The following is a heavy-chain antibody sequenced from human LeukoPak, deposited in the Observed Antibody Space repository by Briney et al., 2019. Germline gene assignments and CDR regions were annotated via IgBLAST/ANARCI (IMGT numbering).Heavy chain of an antibody. CDR1: GGSISSSSYY. CDR2: IYYSGST. D-gene: IGHD5/OR15-5a*01. V-gene: IGHV4-39*01. Sequence: PSETLSLTCTVSGGSISSSSYYWGWTRQPPGKGLEWIGSIYYSGSTYYNPSLKSRVTISVDTSKNQFSLKLSSVTAADTAVYYCARHLPRGGDAFDIWGQGTMVTVSS. CDR3: ARHLPRGGDAFDI. J-gene: IGHJ3*02.